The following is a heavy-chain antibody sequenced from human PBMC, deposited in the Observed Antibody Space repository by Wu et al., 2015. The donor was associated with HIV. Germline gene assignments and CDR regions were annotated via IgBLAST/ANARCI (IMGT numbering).Heavy chain of an antibody. CDR2: INPSGGST. J-gene: IGHJ6*02. V-gene: IGHV1-46*01. D-gene: IGHD5-24*01. Sequence: QVQLVQSGAEVKKPGASVRVSCKASGYTFTNYYMNWVRQAPGQGIEWMGIINPSGGSTSYAQKFQDRVTMTRDTSTSTVYMELSNLTSKDTAVYYCARALRDGYNYYYYGMDVWGQGP. CDR3: ARALRDGYNYYYYGMDV. CDR1: GYTFTNYY.